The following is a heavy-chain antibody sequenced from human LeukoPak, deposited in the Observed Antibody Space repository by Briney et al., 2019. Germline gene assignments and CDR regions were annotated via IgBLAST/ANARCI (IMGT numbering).Heavy chain of an antibody. D-gene: IGHD6-19*01. J-gene: IGHJ4*02. CDR1: GFTFSNYW. CDR3: ARARYSSGWFAYY. V-gene: IGHV3-7*05. CDR2: MDQEGSEK. Sequence: GGSLRLSCAASGFTFSNYWMSWVRQAPGKGLEWVANMDQEGSEKYYVDSVKGRFTISRDNAKNSLYLQMNSLRAEDTAMYYCARARYSSGWFAYYWGQGTLVTVSS.